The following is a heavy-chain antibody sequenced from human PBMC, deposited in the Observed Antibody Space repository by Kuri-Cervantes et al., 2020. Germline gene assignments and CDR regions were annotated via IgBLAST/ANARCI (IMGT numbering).Heavy chain of an antibody. V-gene: IGHV3-9*01. Sequence: GGSLRLSCAASGFTFDDYAMHWVRQAPGKGLEWVSGISWNSGSIGYADSVKGRFTMSRDNSKNTLYLQMSSLRAEDTAVYYCAKNGQWPTYDSWGQGTLVTVSS. CDR3: AKNGQWPTYDS. D-gene: IGHD3-16*01. CDR2: ISWNSGSI. J-gene: IGHJ5*02. CDR1: GFTFDDYA.